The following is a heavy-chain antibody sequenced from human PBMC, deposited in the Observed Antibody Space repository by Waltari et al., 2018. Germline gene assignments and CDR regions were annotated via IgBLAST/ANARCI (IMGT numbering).Heavy chain of an antibody. CDR3: ARHLDITANGVCPDCFDS. CDR2: IIPIFGTT. Sequence: QVQLVQSGAEVKKPGSSVKVSCKASGGTFSLYPITWVRQAPGQGLECMGGIIPIFGTTNYAPNFQGRLTISADESTGTTYMELRSLRSEDTAVYYCARHLDITANGVCPDCFDSWGQGTLVTVSS. D-gene: IGHD2-8*01. CDR1: GGTFSLYP. J-gene: IGHJ4*02. V-gene: IGHV1-69*01.